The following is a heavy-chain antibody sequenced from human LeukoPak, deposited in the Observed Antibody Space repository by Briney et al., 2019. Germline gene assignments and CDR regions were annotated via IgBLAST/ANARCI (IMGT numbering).Heavy chain of an antibody. D-gene: IGHD6-19*01. CDR3: ARDIAVAGKECWFDP. J-gene: IGHJ5*02. Sequence: AASVKVSCKTSGYSFTAYYMHWVRQAPGQGLEWMGWLNPNSGGTNYAQKFQDRVTMTSDPSINTAYMELSRLRSDDTAVYYCARDIAVAGKECWFDPWGQGTLVTISS. CDR2: LNPNSGGT. CDR1: GYSFTAYY. V-gene: IGHV1-2*02.